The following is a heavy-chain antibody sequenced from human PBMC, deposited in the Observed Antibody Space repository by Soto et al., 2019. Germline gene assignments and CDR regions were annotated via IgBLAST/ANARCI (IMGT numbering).Heavy chain of an antibody. CDR2: IYYSGST. CDR3: ERKHHDSSGYQESNWFDP. Sequence: XTLSLPCTVSGGSLSSSSYYWGWIRQPPGKGLEWIGSIYYSGSTYYNPSLKSRVTISVDTSKNQFSLKLSSVTAADTAVYYCERKHHDSSGYQESNWFDPWGQGTLVTVS. V-gene: IGHV4-39*01. CDR1: GGSLSSSSYY. D-gene: IGHD3-22*01. J-gene: IGHJ5*02.